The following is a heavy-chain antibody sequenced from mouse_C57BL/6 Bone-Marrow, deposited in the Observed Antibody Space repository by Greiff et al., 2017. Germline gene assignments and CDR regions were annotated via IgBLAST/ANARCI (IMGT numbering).Heavy chain of an antibody. CDR2: ISSGGDYI. J-gene: IGHJ2*01. CDR3: TRVYYYVSSYYFDY. Sequence: EVKLMESGEGLVKPGGSLKLSCAASGFTFSSYAMSWVRQTPEKRLEWVAYISSGGDYIYYADTVKGRFTISRDNARNPLYLQMSSLKSEYTAMYYCTRVYYYVSSYYFDYWGQGTTLTVSS. D-gene: IGHD1-1*01. CDR1: GFTFSSYA. V-gene: IGHV5-9-1*02.